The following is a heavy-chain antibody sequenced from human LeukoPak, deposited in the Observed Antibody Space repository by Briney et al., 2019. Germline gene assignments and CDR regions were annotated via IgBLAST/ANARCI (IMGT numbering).Heavy chain of an antibody. Sequence: ASVKVSCKASGYTFTSYGISWVRQAPGQGLEWVGWISAYNGNTNYAQKLQGRVTMTTDTSTSTAYMELRSLRSDDTAVYYCARAKYYDFWSGYSDYWGQGTLVTVSS. CDR2: ISAYNGNT. D-gene: IGHD3-3*01. CDR1: GYTFTSYG. CDR3: ARAKYYDFWSGYSDY. J-gene: IGHJ4*02. V-gene: IGHV1-18*01.